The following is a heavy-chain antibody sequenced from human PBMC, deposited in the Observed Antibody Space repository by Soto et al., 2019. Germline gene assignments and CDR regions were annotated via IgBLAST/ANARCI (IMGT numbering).Heavy chain of an antibody. CDR3: AKDPCYGVDY. V-gene: IGHV3-30*18. J-gene: IGHJ4*02. Sequence: QVHLVESGGGVVQPGRSLRLSCAASGFTFSTYGMHWVRQAPGKGLEWVAAIPYDERSKYYADSVKGRFTISRDNSKNTLYLQMNSLRAADTAGYYCAKDPCYGVDYWGQGTLVTVSS. CDR1: GFTFSTYG. D-gene: IGHD2-15*01. CDR2: IPYDERSK.